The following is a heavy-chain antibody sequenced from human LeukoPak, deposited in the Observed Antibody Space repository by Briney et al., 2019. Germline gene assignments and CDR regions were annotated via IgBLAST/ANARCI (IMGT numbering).Heavy chain of an antibody. J-gene: IGHJ4*02. CDR1: GFTFSSYW. D-gene: IGHD1-26*01. CDR3: ARDQIGGSYFRGY. CDR2: IKQDGSEK. Sequence: GGSLRLSCAASGFTFSSYWMSWVRQAPGKGLEWVANIKQDGSEKYYVDSVKGRFTISRDNAKNSLYLQMNSLRAEDTAVYYCARDQIGGSYFRGYWGQGTLVTVSS. V-gene: IGHV3-7*01.